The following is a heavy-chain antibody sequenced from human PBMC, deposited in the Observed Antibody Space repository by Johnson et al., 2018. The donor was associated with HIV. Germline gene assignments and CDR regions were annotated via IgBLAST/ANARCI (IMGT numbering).Heavy chain of an antibody. CDR3: ARERSLNEYSSSWDAFDI. V-gene: IGHV3-30-3*01. D-gene: IGHD6-6*01. Sequence: QVQLVESGGGVVQPGRSLRLSCAASGFTFSSYAMHWVRQAPGKGLEWVAVISYDGSNKYYADSVKGRFTISRDNSKNTLYLQMNSLRAEDTAVYCCARERSLNEYSSSWDAFDIWGQGTMVTVSS. CDR1: GFTFSSYA. J-gene: IGHJ3*02. CDR2: ISYDGSNK.